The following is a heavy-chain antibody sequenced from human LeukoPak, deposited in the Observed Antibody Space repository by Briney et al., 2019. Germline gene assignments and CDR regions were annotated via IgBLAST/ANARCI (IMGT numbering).Heavy chain of an antibody. CDR3: AAYYDSSGTMGSIDY. J-gene: IGHJ4*02. V-gene: IGHV4-59*01. CDR1: GGSISSYY. D-gene: IGHD3-22*01. Sequence: NPSETLSLTCTVSGGSISSYYWSWIRQPPGKGLEWIGYIYYSGSTNYNPSLKSRVTISVDTSKNQFSLKLSSVTAADTAVYYCAAYYDSSGTMGSIDYWGQGTLVTVSS. CDR2: IYYSGST.